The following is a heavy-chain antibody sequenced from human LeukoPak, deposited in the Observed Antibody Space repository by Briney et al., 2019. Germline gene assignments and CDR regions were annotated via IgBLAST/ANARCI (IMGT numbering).Heavy chain of an antibody. CDR3: ARPATYYYDSSGYRPTALDI. D-gene: IGHD3-22*01. J-gene: IGHJ3*02. Sequence: SETLSLTCTVSGGSISSYYWSWIRQPPGKGLEWIGYIYYSGSTNYNPSLKSRVTISVDTSKNQFSLKLSSVTAADTAVYYCARPATYYYDSSGYRPTALDIWGQGTMVTVSS. V-gene: IGHV4-59*12. CDR2: IYYSGST. CDR1: GGSISSYY.